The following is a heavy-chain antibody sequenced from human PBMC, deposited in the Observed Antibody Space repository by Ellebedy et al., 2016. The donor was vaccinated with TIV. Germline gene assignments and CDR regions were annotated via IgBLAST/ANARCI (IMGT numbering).Heavy chain of an antibody. Sequence: SGPTLVKPTQTLTLTCTFSGFSLSTSGVGVGWIRQPPGKALEWLALIYWNDDKRYSPSLKSRLTITKDTSKNQVVLIMTNMDPVDTATYYCAHDYNSGWYFDYWGQGTLVTVSS. V-gene: IGHV2-5*01. CDR3: AHDYNSGWYFDY. J-gene: IGHJ4*02. CDR1: GFSLSTSGVG. CDR2: IYWNDDK. D-gene: IGHD6-19*01.